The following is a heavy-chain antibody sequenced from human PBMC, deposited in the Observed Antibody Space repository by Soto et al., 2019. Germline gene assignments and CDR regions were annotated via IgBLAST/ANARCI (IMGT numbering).Heavy chain of an antibody. CDR2: IYPGDSDT. D-gene: IGHD1-7*01. Sequence: PPESLNISCKGSGCRFTSYWVCCVRQMPGKGLEWMGIIYPGDSDTRYSPSFQGQVTISADKSISTAYLQWSSPKASYTAMYYCARWGELELQNYYGMDVWGQGTTVTVSS. J-gene: IGHJ6*02. CDR1: GCRFTSYW. CDR3: ARWGELELQNYYGMDV. V-gene: IGHV5-51*01.